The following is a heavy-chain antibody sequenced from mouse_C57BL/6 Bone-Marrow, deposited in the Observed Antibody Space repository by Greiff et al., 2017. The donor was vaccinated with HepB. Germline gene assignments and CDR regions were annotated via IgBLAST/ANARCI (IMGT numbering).Heavy chain of an antibody. CDR2: ISNGGGST. CDR1: GFTFSDYY. Sequence: VQRVESGGGLVQPGGSLKLSCAASGFTFSDYYMYWVRQTPEKRLEWVAYISNGGGSTYYPDTVKGRFTISRDNAKNTLYLQMSRLKSEDTAMYYCARGITTVVADYFDYWGQGTTLTVSS. V-gene: IGHV5-12*01. CDR3: ARGITTVVADYFDY. D-gene: IGHD1-1*01. J-gene: IGHJ2*01.